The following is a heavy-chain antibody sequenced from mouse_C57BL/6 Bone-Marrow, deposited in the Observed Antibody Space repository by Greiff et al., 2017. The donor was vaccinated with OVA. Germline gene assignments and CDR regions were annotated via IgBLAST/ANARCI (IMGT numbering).Heavy chain of an antibody. J-gene: IGHJ2*01. D-gene: IGHD1-1*01. Sequence: VQLQQPGAELVKPGASVKLSCKASGYTFTSYWMQWVKQRPGQGLEWIGEIDPSDSYTNYNQKFKGKATLTVDTSSSTAYLQLSSLTSEDSAVYYCARGCSGISWYYFDYWGQGTTLTVSS. CDR3: ARGCSGISWYYFDY. CDR2: IDPSDSYT. V-gene: IGHV1-50*01. CDR1: GYTFTSYW.